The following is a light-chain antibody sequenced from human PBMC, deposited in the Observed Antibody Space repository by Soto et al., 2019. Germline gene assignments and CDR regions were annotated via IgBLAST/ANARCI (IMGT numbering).Light chain of an antibody. J-gene: IGLJ3*02. CDR2: VKSDGSH. V-gene: IGLV4-69*01. CDR1: SAHSNYA. Sequence: QLVLTQSPSASASLGASVKLTCTLSSAHSNYAIAWHQQQPEKGPRYLMKVKSDGSHIKGDGIPDRFSGSSSGAERYLTISSLQSEDEADYYCQTWATDIRVFGGGTKLTVL. CDR3: QTWATDIRV.